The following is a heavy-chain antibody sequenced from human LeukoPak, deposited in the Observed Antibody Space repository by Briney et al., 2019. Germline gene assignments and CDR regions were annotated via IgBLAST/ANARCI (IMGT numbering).Heavy chain of an antibody. D-gene: IGHD6-13*01. V-gene: IGHV4-39*01. CDR1: RDSISSSSYY. Sequence: SETLSLTCTVSRDSISSSSYYWGWTRQPPGKGLEWIGSIFHSGSTYYNPSLKSRVTISVDTSKNQFSLKLTSVTAADTAVYYCARSWFSTGPADYWGQGTLVTVSS. CDR3: ARSWFSTGPADY. CDR2: IFHSGST. J-gene: IGHJ4*02.